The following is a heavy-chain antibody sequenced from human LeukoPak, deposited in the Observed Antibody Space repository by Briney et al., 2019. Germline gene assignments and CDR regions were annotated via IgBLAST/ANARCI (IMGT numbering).Heavy chain of an antibody. CDR1: GYTFTSYG. D-gene: IGHD3-9*01. V-gene: IGHV1-18*01. Sequence: ASVKVSCKASGYTFTSYGISWVRQAPGQGLEWVGWISAYNGNTNYAQKLQGRVTMTTDTSTSTAYMELRSLRSDDTAVYYCALDFKTEGSAFDIWGQGTMVTVSS. CDR2: ISAYNGNT. J-gene: IGHJ3*02. CDR3: ALDFKTEGSAFDI.